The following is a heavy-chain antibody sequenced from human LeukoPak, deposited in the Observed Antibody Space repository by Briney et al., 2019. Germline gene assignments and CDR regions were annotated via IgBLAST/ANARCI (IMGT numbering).Heavy chain of an antibody. Sequence: GASLTLSCAASGFTFSSYAISCARQAPGKGLGWVATISYDGSYIYYPYSVKGRSTISRDNSKNTLYLQMNSLRPDDTAVYYCGKAPDGRLEYFQHWGQGTLVTVSS. CDR2: ISYDGSYI. CDR3: GKAPDGRLEYFQH. J-gene: IGHJ1*01. CDR1: GFTFSSYA. V-gene: IGHV3-30*18. D-gene: IGHD5-24*01.